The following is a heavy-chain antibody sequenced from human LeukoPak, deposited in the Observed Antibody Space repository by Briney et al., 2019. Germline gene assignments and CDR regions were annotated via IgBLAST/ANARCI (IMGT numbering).Heavy chain of an antibody. Sequence: AGGSLRLSCAASGFTVSSNYMSWVRLAPGKGLEWVSVIYSGGSTYYADSVKGRFTISRDNSKNTLYLQMNSLRAEDTAVYYCARLIPMDVWGKGTTVTVSS. V-gene: IGHV3-53*01. CDR2: IYSGGST. CDR3: ARLIPMDV. J-gene: IGHJ6*03. D-gene: IGHD2-21*01. CDR1: GFTVSSNY.